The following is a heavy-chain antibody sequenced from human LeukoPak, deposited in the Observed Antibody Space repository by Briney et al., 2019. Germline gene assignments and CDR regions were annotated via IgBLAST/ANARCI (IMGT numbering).Heavy chain of an antibody. J-gene: IGHJ4*02. D-gene: IGHD4-17*01. Sequence: ASVKVSCKASGYTFTGYYMHWVRLAPGQGLEWMGRINPNSGGTNYAQKFQGRVTMTRDTSISTAYMELSRLRSDDTAVYYCARSTMTTVTTQEFDYWGQRTLVTVSS. CDR1: GYTFTGYY. CDR2: INPNSGGT. V-gene: IGHV1-2*06. CDR3: ARSTMTTVTTQEFDY.